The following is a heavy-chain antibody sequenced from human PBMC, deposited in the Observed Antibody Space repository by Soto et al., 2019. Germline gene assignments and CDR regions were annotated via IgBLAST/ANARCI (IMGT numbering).Heavy chain of an antibody. CDR3: ASDPSSGDY. D-gene: IGHD3-10*01. J-gene: IGHJ4*02. CDR2: ISVSGNSI. CDR1: GFTFSRYT. V-gene: IGHV3-21*01. Sequence: PGGSLRLSCAASGFTFSRYTMHWVRQAPGKGLESVSSISVSGNSIYYADSMKGRFTISRDDAKNSLYLQINSLRVEDTAVYYCASDPSSGDYWGQGTLVTVSS.